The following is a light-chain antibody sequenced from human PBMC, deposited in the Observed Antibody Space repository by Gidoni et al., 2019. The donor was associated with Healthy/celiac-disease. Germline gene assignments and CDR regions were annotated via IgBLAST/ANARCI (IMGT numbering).Light chain of an antibody. CDR3: QQYNSYSWT. CDR1: QRISSW. Sequence: DIPMTQSPSPLSASVGDRVTITCRAIQRISSWLAWYQHKPGKAPKLLIYKASSLESGVPSRFSSSGSGTEFTLTISSLQPDDFATYYCQQYNSYSWTFGQGTKVEIK. V-gene: IGKV1-5*03. CDR2: KAS. J-gene: IGKJ1*01.